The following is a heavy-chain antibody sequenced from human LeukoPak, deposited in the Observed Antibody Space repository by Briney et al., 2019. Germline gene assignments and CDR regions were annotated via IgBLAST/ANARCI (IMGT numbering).Heavy chain of an antibody. V-gene: IGHV4-4*02. Sequence: PSGTLSLTCAVSGGSISSSNWWSWVRQPPGKGREWMGEIYHSGSTNYNPSLKSRVTISVDKSKNQFSLKLSSVTAADTAVYYCASRGYCSSTSCPRGAFDIWGQRTMVTVSS. D-gene: IGHD2-2*01. J-gene: IGHJ3*02. CDR2: IYHSGST. CDR1: GGSISSSNW. CDR3: ASRGYCSSTSCPRGAFDI.